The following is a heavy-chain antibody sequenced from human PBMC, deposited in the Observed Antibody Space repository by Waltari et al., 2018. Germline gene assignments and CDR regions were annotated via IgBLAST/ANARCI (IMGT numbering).Heavy chain of an antibody. D-gene: IGHD4-17*01. CDR2: IYPSGST. Sequence: QVQLQESGPGLVKPSQTLSLTCTVSGGSITSGSYYWTWIRRPAGKGLEWIGRIYPSGSTNSSPSLTRRVTLSVDTSKTQFSLKLSSVTAADTAVYYCARDDHGGQGFDSWGQGTLVTVSS. CDR3: ARDDHGGQGFDS. V-gene: IGHV4-61*02. CDR1: GGSITSGSYY. J-gene: IGHJ4*02.